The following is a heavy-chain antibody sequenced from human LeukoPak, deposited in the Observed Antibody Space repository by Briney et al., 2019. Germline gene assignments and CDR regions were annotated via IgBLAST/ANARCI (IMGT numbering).Heavy chain of an antibody. CDR2: IYYSGST. CDR1: GGSISSSSYY. CDR3: ARKGMGWLVVAARYNWFDP. Sequence: SETLSLTCTVSGGSISSSSYYWGWIRQPPGKGLEWIGSIYYSGSTYYNPSLKSRVTISVDTSKNQFSLKLSSVTAADTAVYYCARKGMGWLVVAARYNWFDPWGQGTLVTVSS. J-gene: IGHJ5*02. D-gene: IGHD2-15*01. V-gene: IGHV4-39*07.